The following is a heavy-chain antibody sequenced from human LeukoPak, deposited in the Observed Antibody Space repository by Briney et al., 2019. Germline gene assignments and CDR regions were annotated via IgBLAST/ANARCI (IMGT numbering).Heavy chain of an antibody. D-gene: IGHD3-9*01. CDR1: GYSISSGYY. Sequence: SETLSLTCAVSGYSISSGYYWGWIRQPPGKGLEWIGSIYHSGRTYHNPSLKSRVTISVDTSKNQFSLKLNSVTAADTAVYYCARVTNTGYYYFDYWGQGTLVTLSS. J-gene: IGHJ4*02. CDR3: ARVTNTGYYYFDY. V-gene: IGHV4-38-2*01. CDR2: IYHSGRT.